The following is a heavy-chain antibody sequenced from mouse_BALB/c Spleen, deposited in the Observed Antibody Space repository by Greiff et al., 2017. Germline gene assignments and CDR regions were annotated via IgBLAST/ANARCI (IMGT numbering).Heavy chain of an antibody. CDR1: GFTFSSYG. Sequence: EVMLVESGGDLVKPGGSLKLSCAASGFTFSSYGMSWVRQTPDKRLEWVATISSGGSYTYYPDSVKGRFTISRDNAKNTLYLQMSSLKSEDTAMYYCAREKSTMITGDWYFDVWGAGTTVTVSS. CDR3: AREKSTMITGDWYFDV. D-gene: IGHD2-4*01. V-gene: IGHV5-6*01. J-gene: IGHJ1*01. CDR2: ISSGGSYT.